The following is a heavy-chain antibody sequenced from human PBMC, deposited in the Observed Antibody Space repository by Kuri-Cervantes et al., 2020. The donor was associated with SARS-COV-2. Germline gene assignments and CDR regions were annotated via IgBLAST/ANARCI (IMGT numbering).Heavy chain of an antibody. D-gene: IGHD6-25*01. CDR3: ARVGSALRRDFDY. J-gene: IGHJ4*02. V-gene: IGHV4-39*07. CDR1: GGSISSSSYY. CDR2: IYYSGST. Sequence: SETLSLTCTVSGGSISSSSYYWGWIRQPPGKRLEWIGSIYYSGSTYYNPSLKSRVTISVDTSKNQFSLKLSSVTAADTAVYYCARVGSALRRDFDYWGQGTRVTVSS.